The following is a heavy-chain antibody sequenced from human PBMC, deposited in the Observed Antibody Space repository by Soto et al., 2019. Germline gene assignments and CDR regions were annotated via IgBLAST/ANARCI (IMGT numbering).Heavy chain of an antibody. CDR3: ARGSTMVRGTMTVSDY. D-gene: IGHD3-10*01. V-gene: IGHV1-69*12. J-gene: IGHJ4*02. CDR1: GGTFSSYA. Sequence: QVQLVQSGAEVKKPGSSVKVSCKASGGTFSSYAISWVRQAPGQGLEWMGGIIPIFGTANYAQKFQGRVTITAVESTGTAYMELRSLRSGDTAVYYCARGSTMVRGTMTVSDYWGQGTLVTVSS. CDR2: IIPIFGTA.